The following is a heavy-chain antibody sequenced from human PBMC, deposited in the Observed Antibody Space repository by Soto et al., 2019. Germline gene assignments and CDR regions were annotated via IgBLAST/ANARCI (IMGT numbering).Heavy chain of an antibody. CDR2: INHIGST. CDR1: GGSFSGYY. CDR3: ARGRNLWDRRGSGMGV. Sequence: QVQLQQWGAGLLKPSETLSLTCAVYGGSFSGYYWSWIRQPPGKGLECIGEINHIGSTNYNPSLKSRVTISVDSSQGQFSLRLSSVTVADTAVYYCARGRNLWDRRGSGMGVWCQGYTVTVSS. J-gene: IGHJ6*02. V-gene: IGHV4-34*01. D-gene: IGHD1-26*01.